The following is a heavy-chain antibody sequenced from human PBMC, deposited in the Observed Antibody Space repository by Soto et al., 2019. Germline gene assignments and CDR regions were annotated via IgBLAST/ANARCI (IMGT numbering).Heavy chain of an antibody. J-gene: IGHJ4*02. CDR3: AKGIAAAGELDY. CDR1: GGSISSGGYS. V-gene: IGHV4-30-2*01. D-gene: IGHD6-13*01. Sequence: PSETLSLTCAVSGGSISSGGYSWSWIRQPPGKGMEWLGYIYHSGSTYYTPSLKSRVTIPVDRSKNQFSLKLSSVTAADTAVYYCAKGIAAAGELDYWGQGTLVTVSS. CDR2: IYHSGST.